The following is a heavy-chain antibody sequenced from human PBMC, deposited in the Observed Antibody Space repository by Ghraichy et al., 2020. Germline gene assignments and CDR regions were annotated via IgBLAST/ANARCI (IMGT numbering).Heavy chain of an antibody. CDR1: GFTFSSYS. CDR2: ISSSSSYI. Sequence: GGSLRLSCAASGFTFSSYSMNWVRQAPGKGLEWVSSISSSSSYIYYADSVKGRFTISRDNAKNSLYLQMNSLRAEDTAVYYCARETYDFWSGYYRGMDVWGQGTTVTVSS. D-gene: IGHD3-3*01. J-gene: IGHJ6*02. V-gene: IGHV3-21*01. CDR3: ARETYDFWSGYYRGMDV.